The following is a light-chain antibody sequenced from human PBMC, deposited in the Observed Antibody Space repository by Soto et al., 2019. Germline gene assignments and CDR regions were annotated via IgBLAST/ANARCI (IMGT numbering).Light chain of an antibody. V-gene: IGLV2-11*01. CDR2: DVS. Sequence: QSALTQPRSVSGSPGQSVTISCTGTSSDVGGYDFVSWYQQHPGKAPKLMISDVSKRPSGVPDRFSGSKSGNTASLTISGLQAEDEADYYCCSYAGDLALFGVGTKLTVL. J-gene: IGLJ2*01. CDR1: SSDVGGYDF. CDR3: CSYAGDLAL.